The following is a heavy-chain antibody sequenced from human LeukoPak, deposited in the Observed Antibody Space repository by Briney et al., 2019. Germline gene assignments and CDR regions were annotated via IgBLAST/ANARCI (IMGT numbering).Heavy chain of an antibody. D-gene: IGHD5-24*01. J-gene: IGHJ6*02. Sequence: SETLSLTCTVSGGSIRSSYYYWGWIRQPPGKGLEWIGSIYDSGSTYYNPSLKSRVTISVDTSKNQFSLKLTSVTAADTAVYYCARVGGRDGYNYPIMDMDVWGQGTTVTVSS. V-gene: IGHV4-39*07. CDR2: IYDSGST. CDR1: GGSIRSSYYY. CDR3: ARVGGRDGYNYPIMDMDV.